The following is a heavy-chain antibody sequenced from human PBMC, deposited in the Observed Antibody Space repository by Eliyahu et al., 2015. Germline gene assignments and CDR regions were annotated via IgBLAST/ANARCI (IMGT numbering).Heavy chain of an antibody. V-gene: IGHV3-33*01. CDR2: IWYDGSNK. Sequence: QVQLVESGGGVVQPGRSLRLSCAXXGFXFSSYGMHWVRQAXGKGLXWVAVIWYDGSNKYXADSVKGRFXISRDNSKNTLYLQMNSLRAEDTAVYYCARDFGDLAGMDVWGQGTTVTVSS. CDR3: ARDFGDLAGMDV. J-gene: IGHJ6*02. CDR1: GFXFSSYG. D-gene: IGHD3-3*01.